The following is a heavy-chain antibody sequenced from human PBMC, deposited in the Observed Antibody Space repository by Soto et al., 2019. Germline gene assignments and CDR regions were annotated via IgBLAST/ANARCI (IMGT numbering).Heavy chain of an antibody. CDR3: VRDGGCSDYSYYMDV. D-gene: IGHD2-15*01. CDR1: GFTFSSYW. Sequence: GGSLRLSCAASGFTFSSYWMHWVRQAPGKGLVWVSRINGDGSSTSYADSVKGRFTISRDNAKNTLFLQMNSLIAGDTALYYCVRDGGCSDYSYYMDVWGKGTTVTVSS. CDR2: INGDGSST. J-gene: IGHJ6*03. V-gene: IGHV3-74*01.